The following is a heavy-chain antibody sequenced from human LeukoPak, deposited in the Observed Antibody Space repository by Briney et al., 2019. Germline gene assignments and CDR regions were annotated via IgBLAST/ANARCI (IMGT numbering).Heavy chain of an antibody. CDR2: INDSGST. CDR1: GGSFSGHY. V-gene: IGHV4-34*01. D-gene: IGHD6-19*01. J-gene: IGHJ4*02. Sequence: SETLSLTCAVYGGSFSGHYWSWIRQPPGKGLEWIGEINDSGSTNYNPSLKSRVAISVDTSKNQFSLKVSSLTAADTAMYYCVRGRGAVAHWGQGTLVTVSS. CDR3: VRGRGAVAH.